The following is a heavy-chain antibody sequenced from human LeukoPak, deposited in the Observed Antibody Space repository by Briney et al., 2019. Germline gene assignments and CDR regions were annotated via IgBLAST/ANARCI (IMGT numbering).Heavy chain of an antibody. CDR1: GYSFTSYW. V-gene: IGHV5-51*01. D-gene: IGHD3-9*01. CDR2: IYPGDSDT. J-gene: IGHJ4*02. CDR3: ARLFGHDILTGYYSAQYYFDY. Sequence: GESLKISCKGSGYSFTSYWIGWVRQMPGKGLEWMGIIYPGDSDTRYSPSFQGQVTISADKSISTAYLQWSSLKASDTAMYYCARLFGHDILTGYYSAQYYFDYWGQGTLVTVSS.